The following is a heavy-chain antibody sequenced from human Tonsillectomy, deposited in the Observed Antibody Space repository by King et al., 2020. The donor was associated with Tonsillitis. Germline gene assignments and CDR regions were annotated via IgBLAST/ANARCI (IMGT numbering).Heavy chain of an antibody. J-gene: IGHJ4*02. Sequence: VQLQESGPGLVKPSETLSLTCSVSGDSISSHYWTWIRQSPGKGLEWIGYIYYSGSTNYNPPLKRRVTISLDTPKNQFSLKLTSVTAADTAMYYCAREYCTGTTCYWFDYWGQGTLVTVSS. CDR2: IYYSGST. V-gene: IGHV4-59*11. CDR1: GDSISSHY. D-gene: IGHD2-2*01. CDR3: AREYCTGTTCYWFDY.